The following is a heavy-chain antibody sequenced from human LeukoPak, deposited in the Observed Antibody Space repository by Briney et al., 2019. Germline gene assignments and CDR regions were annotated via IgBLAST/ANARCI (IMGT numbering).Heavy chain of an antibody. Sequence: SETLSLTCAVYGGSFSGYYWSWIRQPPGKGLEWIGEINHSGSTNYNPSLKSRVTISVDTSKNQFSLKLSSVTAADTAVYYCASRDNYYDNRGPREAFDYWGQGTLVTVSS. CDR1: GGSFSGYY. CDR2: INHSGST. J-gene: IGHJ4*02. CDR3: ASRDNYYDNRGPREAFDY. V-gene: IGHV4-34*01. D-gene: IGHD3-22*01.